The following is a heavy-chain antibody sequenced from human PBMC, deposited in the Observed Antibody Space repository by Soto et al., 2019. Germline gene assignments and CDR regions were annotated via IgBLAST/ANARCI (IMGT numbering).Heavy chain of an antibody. CDR3: ARMGSGSWRGYLDL. Sequence: QVQLRESGPGLVKPSGTLSLTCVVSGSFISTTNWWNWVRQSPGKGLEWIGEVFHSGTTNYNPSLQSRITISIDKSTNQFSLRLNSVTAADSAVYYCARMGSGSWRGYLDLWGRGTLVTVSS. J-gene: IGHJ2*01. CDR2: VFHSGTT. CDR1: GSFISTTNW. V-gene: IGHV4-4*02. D-gene: IGHD6-13*01.